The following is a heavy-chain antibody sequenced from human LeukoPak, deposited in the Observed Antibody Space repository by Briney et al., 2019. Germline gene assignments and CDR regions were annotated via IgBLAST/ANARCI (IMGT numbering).Heavy chain of an antibody. D-gene: IGHD4-17*01. CDR2: IHHSGTT. CDR1: GFSISNIYY. Sequence: SETLSLTCNVSGFSISNIYYWCWIRQPPGKGLEWIGNIHHSGTTNYNPSLKSRVTISVDTSKNQFSLKVRSMTAADTAVYYCARDGRFNSAVTTDYWGQGTLVTVSS. CDR3: ARDGRFNSAVTTDY. J-gene: IGHJ4*02. V-gene: IGHV4-38-2*02.